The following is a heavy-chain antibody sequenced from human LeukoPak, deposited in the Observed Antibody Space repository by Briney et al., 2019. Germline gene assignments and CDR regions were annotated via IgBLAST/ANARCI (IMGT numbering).Heavy chain of an antibody. CDR1: GGSINSDSYY. J-gene: IGHJ4*02. D-gene: IGHD5-12*01. CDR2: IFYSGST. V-gene: IGHV4-39*01. Sequence: PSETLSLTCTVSGGSINSDSYYWAWIRQPPGKGLEWIGSIFYSGSTHYNPSLQSRAIMSVDTSNNQFSLKLSSVTAADTAVYYCARQGGNDSPWADWGQGTLVAVSS. CDR3: ARQGGNDSPWAD.